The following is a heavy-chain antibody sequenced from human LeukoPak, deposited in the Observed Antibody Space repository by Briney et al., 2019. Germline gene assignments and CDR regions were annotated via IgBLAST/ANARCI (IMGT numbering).Heavy chain of an antibody. CDR1: GFTFSSYW. Sequence: EGSLRLSCAASGFTFSSYWMHWVRQAPGKGLVWVSRINSDGRSTSYADSVKGRFTISRGNAKNTLYLQMNSLRAEDTAVYYCARVRFGDLLVDYWGQGTLVTVSS. V-gene: IGHV3-74*01. CDR2: INSDGRST. J-gene: IGHJ4*02. CDR3: ARVRFGDLLVDY. D-gene: IGHD3-10*01.